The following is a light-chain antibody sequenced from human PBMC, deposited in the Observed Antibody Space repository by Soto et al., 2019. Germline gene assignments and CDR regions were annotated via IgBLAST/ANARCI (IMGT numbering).Light chain of an antibody. V-gene: IGKV1-5*03. CDR2: KAT. Sequence: DIQMTQSPSSLSASVGDRVTITCRASQTISSRLAWYQQKPGQAPKLLIYKATYLQTGVASRFSGSGSGTEFSLTISSLQPGDFAVYYCQQYNEFQYIFGQGTRLDI. J-gene: IGKJ2*01. CDR1: QTISSR. CDR3: QQYNEFQYI.